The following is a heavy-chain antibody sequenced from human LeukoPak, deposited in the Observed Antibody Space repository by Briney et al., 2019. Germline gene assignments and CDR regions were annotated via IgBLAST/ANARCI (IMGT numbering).Heavy chain of an antibody. J-gene: IGHJ4*02. D-gene: IGHD6-13*01. CDR1: GFTFDDYT. CDR3: AKGDSSSWYNFDY. Sequence: TGGPLRLSCAASGFTFDDYTMHWVRQAPGKGLEWVSLISWDDDSTYYADSVKGRFTISRDNSKNSLYLQMNSLRTEDTALYYCAKGDSSSWYNFDYWGQGTLVTVSS. CDR2: ISWDDDST. V-gene: IGHV3-43*01.